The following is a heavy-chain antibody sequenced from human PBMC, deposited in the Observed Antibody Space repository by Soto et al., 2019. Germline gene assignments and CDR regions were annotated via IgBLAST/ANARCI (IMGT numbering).Heavy chain of an antibody. J-gene: IGHJ4*02. CDR2: INAGNGNT. CDR1: GYTFTSYA. D-gene: IGHD3-16*01. Sequence: QVQLVQSGAEVKKPGASVKVSCKASGYTFTSYAMHWVRQAPGQRLEWMGWINAGNGNTKYSQKFQGRVTITRDTSASTAYMELSSLRSEDTAMYYCARALGGVTDDYWGQGTLVTVSS. V-gene: IGHV1-3*01. CDR3: ARALGGVTDDY.